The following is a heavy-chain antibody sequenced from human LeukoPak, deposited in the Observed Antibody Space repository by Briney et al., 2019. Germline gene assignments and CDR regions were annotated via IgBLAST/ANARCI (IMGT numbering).Heavy chain of an antibody. CDR2: ISSGGST. D-gene: IGHD3-22*01. CDR1: GFTFSSYA. J-gene: IGHJ4*02. Sequence: PGGSLRLSCAASGFTFSSYAINWVRQAPGKGLEWVSVISSGGSTNYADSVKGRFTISRDNSKNTLYLQMNSLRAEDTAVYYCAKRGYYDSGGYLDYWGQGTLVTVSS. V-gene: IGHV3-23*01. CDR3: AKRGYYDSGGYLDY.